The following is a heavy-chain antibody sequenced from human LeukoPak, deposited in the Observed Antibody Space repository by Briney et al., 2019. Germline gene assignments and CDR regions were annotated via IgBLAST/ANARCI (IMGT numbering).Heavy chain of an antibody. V-gene: IGHV4-59*01. J-gene: IGHJ3*02. CDR2: IYYSGST. D-gene: IGHD3-22*01. CDR1: GGSISSYY. CDR3: ARVRYYDSSGYYYVPGSFDI. Sequence: SETLSLTCTVSGGSISSYYWSWIRQPPGKGLEWIGYIYYSGSTNYNPSLKSRVTISVDTSKNQFSLKLSSVTAADTAVHYCARVRYYDSSGYYYVPGSFDIWGQGTMVTVSS.